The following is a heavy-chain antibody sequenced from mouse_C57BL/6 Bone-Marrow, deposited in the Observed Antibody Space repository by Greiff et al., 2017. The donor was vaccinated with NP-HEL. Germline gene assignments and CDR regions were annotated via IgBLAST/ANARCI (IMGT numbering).Heavy chain of an antibody. Sequence: QVQLQQSGAELARPGASVKLSCKASGYTFTSYGISWVKQRTGQGLEWIGEIYPRSGNTYYNEKFKGKATLTADKSSSTAYMELRSLTSEDSAVYFSATPAYNGYYYFDYWGQGTTLTVSS. J-gene: IGHJ2*01. V-gene: IGHV1-81*01. D-gene: IGHD2-3*01. CDR1: GYTFTSYG. CDR3: ATPAYNGYYYFDY. CDR2: IYPRSGNT.